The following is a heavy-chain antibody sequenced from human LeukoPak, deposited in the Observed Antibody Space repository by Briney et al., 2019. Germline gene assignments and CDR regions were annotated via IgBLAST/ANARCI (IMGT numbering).Heavy chain of an antibody. Sequence: GGSLRLSCAASGFTFSSYAMHWVRQAPGKGLEWVAVISYDGSNKYYADSVKGRFTISRDNSKNTLYLQMNSLRAEDTAVYYCARDFDYWGQGTLVTVSS. CDR3: ARDFDY. V-gene: IGHV3-30-3*01. J-gene: IGHJ4*02. CDR2: ISYDGSNK. CDR1: GFTFSSYA.